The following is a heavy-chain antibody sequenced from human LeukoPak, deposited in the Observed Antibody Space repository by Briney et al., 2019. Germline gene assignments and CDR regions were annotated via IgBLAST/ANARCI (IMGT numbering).Heavy chain of an antibody. CDR2: IYYSGST. Sequence: PSETLSLTCTVSGGSISSYYWSWIRQPPGKGLEWIGYIYYSGSTNYNPSLKSRVTISVDTSKNQFSLKLSSVTAADTAVYYCAKLRTGLLSGAFDIWGQGTMVTVSS. V-gene: IGHV4-59*08. CDR3: AKLRTGLLSGAFDI. D-gene: IGHD6-19*01. CDR1: GGSISSYY. J-gene: IGHJ3*02.